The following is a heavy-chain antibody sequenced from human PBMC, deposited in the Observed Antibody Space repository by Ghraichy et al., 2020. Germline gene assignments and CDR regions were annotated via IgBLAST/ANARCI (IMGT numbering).Heavy chain of an antibody. J-gene: IGHJ4*02. Sequence: GGSLRLSCAASGFIFSSYCMSWVRQAPGKGLEWVANIKNDGSEKYYVDSVKGRFTISRDNAKNSLYLQMNSLRAEDTAVYYCARDLGSGWYFDYWGQGTLVTVSS. V-gene: IGHV3-7*01. CDR3: ARDLGSGWYFDY. CDR2: IKNDGSEK. D-gene: IGHD6-19*01. CDR1: GFIFSSYC.